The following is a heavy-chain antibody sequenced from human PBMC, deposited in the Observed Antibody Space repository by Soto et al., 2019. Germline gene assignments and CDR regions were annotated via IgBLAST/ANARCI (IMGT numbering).Heavy chain of an antibody. V-gene: IGHV3-48*02. CDR2: ISSSSSTI. CDR3: ARDSYDILTGYYPLPFDY. J-gene: IGHJ4*02. CDR1: GFTFSSYS. D-gene: IGHD3-9*01. Sequence: GGSLRLSCAASGFTFSSYSMNWVRQAPGKGLEWVSYISSSSSTIYYADSVKGRFTISRDNAKNSLYLQMNSLRDEDTAVYYCARDSYDILTGYYPLPFDYWGQGTLVTVSS.